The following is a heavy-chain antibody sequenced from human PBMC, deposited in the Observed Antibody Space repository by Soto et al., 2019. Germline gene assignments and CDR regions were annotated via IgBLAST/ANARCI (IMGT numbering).Heavy chain of an antibody. V-gene: IGHV3-11*05. CDR1: GFTFSDYY. CDR3: ASAPPKRHSTRWFDP. CDR2: ISSSSSYT. J-gene: IGHJ5*02. Sequence: QVQLVESGGGLVKPGGSLRLSCAASGFTFSDYYMSWIRQAPGKGLEWVSYISSSSSYTNYADSVKGRFTISRDNAKNSLYLQMNSLRAEDTAVYYCASAPPKRHSTRWFDPWGQGTLVTVSS. D-gene: IGHD6-13*01.